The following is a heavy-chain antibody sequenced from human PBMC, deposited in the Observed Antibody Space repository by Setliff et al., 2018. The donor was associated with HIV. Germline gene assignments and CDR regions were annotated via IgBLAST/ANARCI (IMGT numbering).Heavy chain of an antibody. CDR3: AAVFTGETGRSLDY. Sequence: PGGSLRLSCAASGFTFSSYSMNWVRQAPGKGLEWVSSISSSSSNIYYADSAKGRFTITRDNAKNSQYVLMTGLRAEDTAVYYCAAVFTGETGRSLDYWGQGTPVTVSS. CDR2: ISSSSSNI. J-gene: IGHJ4*02. D-gene: IGHD3-9*01. CDR1: GFTFSSYS. V-gene: IGHV3-21*01.